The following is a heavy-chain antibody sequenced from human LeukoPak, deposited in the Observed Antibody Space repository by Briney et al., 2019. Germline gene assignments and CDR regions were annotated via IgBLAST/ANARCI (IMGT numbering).Heavy chain of an antibody. CDR2: INHSGST. Sequence: SETLSLTCVVCGGSFSGYYWSWIRQPPGKGLEWIGEINHSGSTNYNPSLKSRVTISVDTSKNQFSLKLSSVTAADTAVYYCARGPITMVRGVMGYWGQGTLVTVSS. J-gene: IGHJ4*02. D-gene: IGHD3-10*01. CDR1: GGSFSGYY. CDR3: ARGPITMVRGVMGY. V-gene: IGHV4-34*01.